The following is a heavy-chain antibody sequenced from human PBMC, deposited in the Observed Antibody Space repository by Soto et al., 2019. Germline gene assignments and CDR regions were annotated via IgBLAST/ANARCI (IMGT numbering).Heavy chain of an antibody. CDR2: INSDGSST. CDR3: ARYYGSGSYYNDAFDI. D-gene: IGHD3-10*01. V-gene: IGHV3-74*01. CDR1: GFTFSSYW. J-gene: IGHJ3*02. Sequence: GGSLRLSCAASGFTFSSYWMHWVRQAPGKGLVWVSRINSDGSSTSYADSVKGRFTISRDNAKNTLYLQMNSLRAEDTAVYYCARYYGSGSYYNDAFDIWGLVTMVTVSS.